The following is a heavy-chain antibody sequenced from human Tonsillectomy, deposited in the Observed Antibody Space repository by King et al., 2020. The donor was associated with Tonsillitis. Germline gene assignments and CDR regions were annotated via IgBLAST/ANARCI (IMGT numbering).Heavy chain of an antibody. D-gene: IGHD2-2*01. CDR2: INPSGGTT. J-gene: IGHJ5*02. Sequence: VQLVESGAEVKKPEASVKVSCKASGYTFTSYYMHWVRQAPGQGLEWMGMINPSGGTTSYAQKFQGRVTMTRDTSTNTVYMELSSLRSEDTAVYYCARDRPCSSASCYGGSWFDPWGQGTLVTVCS. CDR1: GYTFTSYY. CDR3: ARDRPCSSASCYGGSWFDP. V-gene: IGHV1-46*01.